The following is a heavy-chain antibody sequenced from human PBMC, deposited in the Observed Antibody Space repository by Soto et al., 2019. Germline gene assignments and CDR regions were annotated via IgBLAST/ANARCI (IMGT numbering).Heavy chain of an antibody. J-gene: IGHJ6*03. D-gene: IGHD2-15*01. CDR1: GYSFTRYW. V-gene: IGHV5-51*01. CDR3: ARLAVVVVAATDYYYYYMDV. Sequence: PGESLKISCKGSGYSFTRYWIGWVRQMPGKGLEWMGIIYPGDSDTRYSPSFQGQVTISADKSISTAYLQWSSLKASDTAMYYCARLAVVVVAATDYYYYYMDVWGKGTTVTVSS. CDR2: IYPGDSDT.